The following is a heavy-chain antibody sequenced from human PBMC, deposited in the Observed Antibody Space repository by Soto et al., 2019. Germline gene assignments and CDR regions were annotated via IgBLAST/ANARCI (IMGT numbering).Heavy chain of an antibody. CDR1: GFTFSSYA. V-gene: IGHV3-23*01. CDR3: AKSVVAATPGYFDY. D-gene: IGHD2-15*01. J-gene: IGHJ4*02. CDR2: ISGSGGST. Sequence: SLRLSCAAAGFTFSSYAMSWFRQAPGKGLEWVSAISGSGGSTYYADSVKGRFTISRDNSKNTLYLQMNSLRAEDTAVYYCAKSVVAATPGYFDYWGQGTLVTVSS.